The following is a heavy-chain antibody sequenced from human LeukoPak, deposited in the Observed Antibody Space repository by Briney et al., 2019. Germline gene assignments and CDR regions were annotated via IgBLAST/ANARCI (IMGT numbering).Heavy chain of an antibody. J-gene: IGHJ5*02. CDR3: ARGGYDFWSGAKYNWFDP. Sequence: SETLSLTCTVSGGSLSYYYWSWIRQPPGKGLEWIGYIYYNGSTNFNPSLKSRVTISLDASKSQFSLKLSSVTAADTAVYYCARGGYDFWSGAKYNWFDPWGQGTLVTVSS. V-gene: IGHV4-59*08. CDR2: IYYNGST. CDR1: GGSLSYYY. D-gene: IGHD3-3*01.